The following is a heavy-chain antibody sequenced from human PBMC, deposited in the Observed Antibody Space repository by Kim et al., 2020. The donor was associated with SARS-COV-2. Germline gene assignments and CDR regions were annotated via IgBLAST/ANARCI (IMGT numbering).Heavy chain of an antibody. Sequence: ASVKVSCKASGYTFTSYYMHWVRQAPGQGLEWMGIINPSGGSTSYAQKFQGRVTMTRDTSTSTVYMELSSLRSEDTAVYYCARVYDFWSGSSYGMDVWGQGTTVTVSS. V-gene: IGHV1-46*01. D-gene: IGHD3-3*01. J-gene: IGHJ6*02. CDR1: GYTFTSYY. CDR2: INPSGGST. CDR3: ARVYDFWSGSSYGMDV.